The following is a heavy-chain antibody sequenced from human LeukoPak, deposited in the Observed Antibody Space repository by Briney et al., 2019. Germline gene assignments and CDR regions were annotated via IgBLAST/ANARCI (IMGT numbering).Heavy chain of an antibody. J-gene: IGHJ4*02. Sequence: GGSLRLSCAASGFTFSDYYMSWIRQAPGKGLEWVSAISGSGGSTYYADSVKGRFTISRDNSKNTLYLQMNSLRAEDTAVYYCAKDGATVTTVGHFDYWGQGTLVTVSS. CDR3: AKDGATVTTVGHFDY. D-gene: IGHD4-17*01. V-gene: IGHV3-23*01. CDR2: ISGSGGST. CDR1: GFTFSDYY.